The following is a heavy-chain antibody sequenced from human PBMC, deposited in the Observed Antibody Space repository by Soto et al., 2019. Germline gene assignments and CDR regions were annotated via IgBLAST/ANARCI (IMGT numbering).Heavy chain of an antibody. CDR1: GYTFTGYY. CDR2: INPNSGGT. V-gene: IGHV1-2*02. D-gene: IGHD3-9*01. CDR3: ARDPTSIFVPMINTPYDAFDI. J-gene: IGHJ3*02. Sequence: ASVKVSCKASGYTFTGYYRHWVRQAPGQGLEWMGWINPNSGGTNYAQKFQGRVTMTRDTSISTAYMELSRLRSDDTAVYYCARDPTSIFVPMINTPYDAFDIWGQRIMLAVSS.